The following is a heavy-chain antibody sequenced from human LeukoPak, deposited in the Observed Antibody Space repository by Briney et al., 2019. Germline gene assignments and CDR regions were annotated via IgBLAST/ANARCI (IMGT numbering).Heavy chain of an antibody. CDR3: ARGWGYYDFWSGYYYYYGMDV. Sequence: ASVKVSFKASGYTFTIYDINWVRQATGQGLEWMGWMNPNSGNTGYAQKFQGRVTMTRNTSISTAYMELSSLRSEDTAVYYCARGWGYYDFWSGYYYYYGMDVWGQGTTVTVSS. V-gene: IGHV1-8*01. CDR2: MNPNSGNT. D-gene: IGHD3-3*01. CDR1: GYTFTIYD. J-gene: IGHJ6*02.